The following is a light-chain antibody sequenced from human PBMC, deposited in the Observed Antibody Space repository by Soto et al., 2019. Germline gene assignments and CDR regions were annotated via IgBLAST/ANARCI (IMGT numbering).Light chain of an antibody. CDR3: HPYGSSP. CDR2: GAS. J-gene: IGKJ4*01. CDR1: QSVRSDY. V-gene: IGKV3-20*01. Sequence: LEEPPCSRSLSNGERDTLSCRASQSVRSDYLAWYQQKPGQAPRVLIYGASSRATGIPDRFSGSGSATDFTLTISRLEPEDFAVYYCHPYGSSPFGGGRIVEI.